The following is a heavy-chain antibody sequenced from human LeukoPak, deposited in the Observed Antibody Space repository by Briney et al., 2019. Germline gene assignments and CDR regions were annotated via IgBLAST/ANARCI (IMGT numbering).Heavy chain of an antibody. CDR2: ISWNSGSI. V-gene: IGHV3-9*01. Sequence: PGRSLRLSCAASGFTFDDYAMHWVRQAPGKGLEWVSGISWNSGSIGYADSVKGRFTISRDNAKNSLYLQMNSLRAEDTALYYCAKDRGIRYYYYYGMDVWGQGTLVTVSS. J-gene: IGHJ6*02. CDR1: GFTFDDYA. CDR3: AKDRGIRYYYYYGMDV.